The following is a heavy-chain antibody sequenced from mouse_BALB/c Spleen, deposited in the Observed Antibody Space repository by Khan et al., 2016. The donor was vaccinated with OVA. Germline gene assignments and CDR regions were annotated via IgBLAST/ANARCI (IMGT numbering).Heavy chain of an antibody. V-gene: IGHV3-2*02. CDR1: GYSITSDYA. CDR2: ISSSGRT. Sequence: EVQLQEPGPGLVKPSQSLSLTCTVTGYSITSDYAWNWIRQFPGNKLEWMGSISSSGRTNYNAALKSRTTITRDKSQNKFYLQLNSVTTEDTAAYYCARNGTRYDYAMDYWGQGTTVTVSS. D-gene: IGHD2-1*01. CDR3: ARNGTRYDYAMDY. J-gene: IGHJ4*01.